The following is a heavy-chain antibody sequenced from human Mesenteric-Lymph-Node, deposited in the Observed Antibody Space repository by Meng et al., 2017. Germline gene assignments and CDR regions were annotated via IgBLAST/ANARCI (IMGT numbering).Heavy chain of an antibody. Sequence: LERGPGLVKPSQTMSLTCTVSGGSISRGGYCWSWIRQHPGKGLEWIGYIYYSGSTYYNPSLKSRVTISVDTSKNQFSLKLSSATAADTAVYYCARGEYSSSWYAEYFQHWGQGTLVTVSS. V-gene: IGHV4-31*03. CDR3: ARGEYSSSWYAEYFQH. D-gene: IGHD6-13*01. CDR1: GGSISRGGYC. CDR2: IYYSGST. J-gene: IGHJ1*01.